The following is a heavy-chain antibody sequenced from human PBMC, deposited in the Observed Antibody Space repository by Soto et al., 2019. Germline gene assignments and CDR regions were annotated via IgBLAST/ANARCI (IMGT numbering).Heavy chain of an antibody. CDR2: IYHSGST. D-gene: IGHD4-17*01. V-gene: IGHV4-30-2*01. CDR3: ARASTTVTTLDY. J-gene: IGHJ4*01. Sequence: SETLSLTCAVSGGSISSGGYSWSWIRQPPGKGLEWIGYIYHSGSTYYNPSLKSRVTISVDRSKNQFSLKLSSVTAADTAVYYCARASTTVTTLDYWGHGTLVTVSS. CDR1: GGSISSGGYS.